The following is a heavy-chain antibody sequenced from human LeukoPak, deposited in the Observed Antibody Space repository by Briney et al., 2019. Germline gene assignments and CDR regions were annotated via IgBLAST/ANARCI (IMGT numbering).Heavy chain of an antibody. J-gene: IGHJ4*02. Sequence: GGSLRLPCAASGFTFSSYGMHWVRQAPGKGLEWVAVISYDGSNKYYADSVKGRFTISRDNSKNTLYLQMNSLRAEDTAVYYCAREGEIAAIPLDYWGQGTLVTVSS. CDR3: AREGEIAAIPLDY. V-gene: IGHV3-30*03. CDR2: ISYDGSNK. CDR1: GFTFSSYG. D-gene: IGHD6-13*01.